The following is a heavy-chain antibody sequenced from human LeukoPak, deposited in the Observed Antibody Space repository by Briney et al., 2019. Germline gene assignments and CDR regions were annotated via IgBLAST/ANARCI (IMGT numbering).Heavy chain of an antibody. Sequence: SSVNVSCLASGGTLRSYAWVRQAPGPGREGTGGVIPMIGTAKYAQKFQGRVTITADESTSTAYMELSSLSSEDTAVYYCARHTPAKHYYDSSAYSPFDYWGQGTLVTVSS. J-gene: IGHJ4*02. CDR2: VIPMIGTA. CDR1: GGTLRSYA. V-gene: IGHV1-69*13. CDR3: ARHTPAKHYYDSSAYSPFDY. D-gene: IGHD3-22*01.